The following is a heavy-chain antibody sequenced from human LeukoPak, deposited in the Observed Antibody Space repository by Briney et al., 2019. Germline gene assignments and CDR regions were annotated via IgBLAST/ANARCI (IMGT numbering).Heavy chain of an antibody. CDR1: GFTVSSNY. CDR3: AKDLGYTFDY. D-gene: IGHD5-24*01. V-gene: IGHV3-23*01. Sequence: PGGSLRLSCAASGFTVSSNYMSWVRQAPGKGLEWVSAISGSGGSTYYADSVRGRFTISRDNPKNTLYLQMNSLRAEDTAVYYCAKDLGYTFDYWGQGTLVTVSS. CDR2: ISGSGGST. J-gene: IGHJ4*02.